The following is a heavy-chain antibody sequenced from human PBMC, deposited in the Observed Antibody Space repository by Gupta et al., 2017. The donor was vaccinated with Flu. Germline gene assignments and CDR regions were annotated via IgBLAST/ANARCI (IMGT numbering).Heavy chain of an antibody. CDR3: ARSQGVVVVTAIYNWFDP. D-gene: IGHD2-21*02. CDR1: GGTFSSYA. Sequence: QVQLVQSGAEVKKPGSSVKVSCKASGGTFSSYAISWVRQAPGQGLEWMGGIIPIFGTANYAQKFQGRVTITADESTSTAYMELSSLRSEDTAVYYCARSQGVVVVTAIYNWFDPWGQGTLVTVSS. J-gene: IGHJ5*02. CDR2: IIPIFGTA. V-gene: IGHV1-69*01.